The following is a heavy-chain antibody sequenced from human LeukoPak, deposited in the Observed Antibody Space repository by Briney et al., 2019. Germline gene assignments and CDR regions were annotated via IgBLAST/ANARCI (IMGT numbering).Heavy chain of an antibody. J-gene: IGHJ1*01. Sequence: QAGGSLRLSCAASGFTFSSYAMSWVRQAPGKGLEWVSAISGSGGSTYYADSVKGRFTISRDNSKNTLYLQMNSLRAEDTAVYYCAASSGWYGFEYFQHWGQGTLVTVSS. CDR3: AASSGWYGFEYFQH. D-gene: IGHD6-19*01. V-gene: IGHV3-23*01. CDR2: ISGSGGST. CDR1: GFTFSSYA.